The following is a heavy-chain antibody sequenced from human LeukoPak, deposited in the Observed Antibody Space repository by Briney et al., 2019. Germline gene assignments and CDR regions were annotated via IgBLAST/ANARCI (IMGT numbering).Heavy chain of an antibody. CDR3: LLSNLHYYYYYMDV. J-gene: IGHJ6*03. V-gene: IGHV3-73*01. CDR2: IRSKANSYAT. CDR1: GFTFSGSA. Sequence: PGGSLRLSCAASGFTFSGSAMHWVRQASGKGLEWVGRIRSKANSYATAYAASVRGRFTISRDDSKNTAYLQMNSLKTEDTAVYYRLLSNLHYYYYYMDVWGKGTTVTVSS.